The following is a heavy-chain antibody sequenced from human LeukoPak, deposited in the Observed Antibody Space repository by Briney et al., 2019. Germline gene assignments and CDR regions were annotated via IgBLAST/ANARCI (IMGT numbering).Heavy chain of an antibody. Sequence: ASVKVSCKASGYTFTGYYMHWVRQAPGQGLEWMGWINPNSGGTNYAQKFQGRVTMTRDTSISTAYMELSSLRSEDTAVYYCARISRIAVAGHGTWFDPWGQGTLVTVSS. J-gene: IGHJ5*02. CDR2: INPNSGGT. V-gene: IGHV1-2*02. CDR3: ARISRIAVAGHGTWFDP. CDR1: GYTFTGYY. D-gene: IGHD6-19*01.